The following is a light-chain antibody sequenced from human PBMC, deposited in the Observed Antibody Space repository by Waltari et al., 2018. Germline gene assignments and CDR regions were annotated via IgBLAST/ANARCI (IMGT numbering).Light chain of an antibody. V-gene: IGLV2-23*02. CDR3: CSYAGLGIYV. Sequence: QSGLTQPASVSGSPGQSITISCTGTSSDVGNYNLVSWYQQYPGKAPKLMVYEFPRRSSGVSDRFAGSKSGNTASLTIYGLQSEDEADYYCCSYAGLGIYVFGTGTKVTVL. CDR2: EFP. J-gene: IGLJ1*01. CDR1: SSDVGNYNL.